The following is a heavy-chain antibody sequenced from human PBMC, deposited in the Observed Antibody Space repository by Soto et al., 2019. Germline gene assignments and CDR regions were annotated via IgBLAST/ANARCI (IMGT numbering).Heavy chain of an antibody. CDR1: GYSISSGYY. CDR3: ATVGTAGTTYDY. CDR2: IYHSGST. J-gene: IGHJ4*02. V-gene: IGHV4-38-2*01. Sequence: PSETLSLTCAVSGYSISSGYYWGWIRQPPGKGLEWIGSIYHSGSTYYNPSLKSRVTISVDTSKNQFSLKLSSVTAADTAVYYCATVGTAGTTYDYWGQGTLVTVSS. D-gene: IGHD6-13*01.